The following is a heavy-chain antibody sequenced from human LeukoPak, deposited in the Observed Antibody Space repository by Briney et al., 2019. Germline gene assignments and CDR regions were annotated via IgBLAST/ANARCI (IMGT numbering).Heavy chain of an antibody. Sequence: PGGSLRLSCAASGFTFSSYEMNWVRPAPGKGLEWVSYITRSGDTIYYADSVKGQFTISRGNAKNSLYLQMNSLRAEDTAVYYCARDQPSSWYYFDYWGQRTLVTVSS. CDR2: ITRSGDTI. V-gene: IGHV3-48*03. J-gene: IGHJ4*02. CDR1: GFTFSSYE. CDR3: ARDQPSSWYYFDY. D-gene: IGHD6-13*01.